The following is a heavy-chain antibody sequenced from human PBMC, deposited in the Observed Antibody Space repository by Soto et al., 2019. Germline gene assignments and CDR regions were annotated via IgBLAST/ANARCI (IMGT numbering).Heavy chain of an antibody. Sequence: EVQLVESGGGLLNLGGPRRLPVEASGSTSISFTITWAPQVQGRGREWFSYISSSSSTIYYADSVKGRFTISRDNAKNSLYLQMNSLRDEDTAVYYCARPEYSSSSYGMDVWGQGTTVTVSS. CDR1: GSTSISFT. CDR2: ISSSSSTI. D-gene: IGHD6-6*01. CDR3: ARPEYSSSSYGMDV. J-gene: IGHJ6*02. V-gene: IGHV3-48*02.